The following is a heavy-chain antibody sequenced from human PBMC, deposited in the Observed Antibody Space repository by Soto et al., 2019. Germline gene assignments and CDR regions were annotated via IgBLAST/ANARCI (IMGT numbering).Heavy chain of an antibody. V-gene: IGHV3-21*02. CDR2: ITSTTSYI. Sequence: EVQLVESGGGLVKPGGSLRLSCAASGFTFDNYSMNWVRQAPGKGLEWVSSITSTTSYIYYADSVRGRFTISRDNTKNSLYLQMNSLRAEDTAVYYCARDDRAYDYLCYYYAMDVWGQGTAVTVSS. D-gene: IGHD5-12*01. CDR1: GFTFDNYS. J-gene: IGHJ6*02. CDR3: ARDDRAYDYLCYYYAMDV.